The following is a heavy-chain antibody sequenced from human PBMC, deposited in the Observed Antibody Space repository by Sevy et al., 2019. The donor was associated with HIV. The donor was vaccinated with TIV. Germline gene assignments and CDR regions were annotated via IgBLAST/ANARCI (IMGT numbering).Heavy chain of an antibody. Sequence: GGSLRLSCTASGFTFSTYAMSWVRQAPGKGLEWVSGISGSASTTYYGGAAYYADSVKGRFTITRDNAKNKLYLEMNSLGDEDSAVFHCARGLLARPRGDYWYFDLWGRGTLVTVSS. CDR2: ISGSASTTYYGGAA. CDR3: ARGLLARPRGDYWYFDL. J-gene: IGHJ2*01. CDR1: GFTFSTYA. D-gene: IGHD6-6*01. V-gene: IGHV3-23*01.